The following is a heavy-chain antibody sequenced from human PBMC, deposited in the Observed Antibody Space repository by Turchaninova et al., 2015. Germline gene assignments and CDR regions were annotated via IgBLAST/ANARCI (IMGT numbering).Heavy chain of an antibody. CDR3: ARVVRGVIDYYGMDV. Sequence: QVQLQESGPGLVKPSATLSLPCPGPGGSISSYYWGWIRRPPGKGLEWIGYIYASGSTNYHPSLKSRVTISVDTSKNQFSLKLSSVTAADTAVYYCARVVRGVIDYYGMDVWGQGTTVTVSS. D-gene: IGHD3-10*01. CDR1: GGSISSYY. CDR2: IYASGST. V-gene: IGHV4-59*01. J-gene: IGHJ6*02.